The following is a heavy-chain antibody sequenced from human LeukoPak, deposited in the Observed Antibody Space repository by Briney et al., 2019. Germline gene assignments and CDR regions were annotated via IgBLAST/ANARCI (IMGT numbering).Heavy chain of an antibody. CDR1: GGSISSGGYS. D-gene: IGHD3-22*01. CDR2: IYHSGST. Sequence: SQTLSLTCAVSGGSISSGGYSWSWIRQPPGKGLEWIGYIYHSGSTYYNPSLKSRVTISVDRSKNQFSLKLSSVTAADTAVYYCARGGYGSSGYDYYAASSWGQGTLVTVSS. V-gene: IGHV4-30-2*01. J-gene: IGHJ4*02. CDR3: ARGGYGSSGYDYYAASS.